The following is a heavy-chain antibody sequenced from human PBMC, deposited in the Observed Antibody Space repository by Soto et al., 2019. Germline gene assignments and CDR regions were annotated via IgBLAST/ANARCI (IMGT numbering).Heavy chain of an antibody. CDR3: ARDRYSYYDFWSGSLPYYYYGMDV. D-gene: IGHD3-3*01. CDR2: ISPFNGNT. Sequence: ASVKVSCKSSGYPFTHYGITWIRQAPGQGLEWMGWISPFNGNTNYGQTLQGRVTLTTDTSTSTVFMELRSLTSDDTAVYYCARDRYSYYDFWSGSLPYYYYGMDVWGQGTTVTVSS. CDR1: GYPFTHYG. J-gene: IGHJ6*02. V-gene: IGHV1-18*01.